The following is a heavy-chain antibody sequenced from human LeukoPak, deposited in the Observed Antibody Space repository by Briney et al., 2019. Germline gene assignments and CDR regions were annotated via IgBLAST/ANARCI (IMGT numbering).Heavy chain of an antibody. Sequence: SETLSLTCTVSGGSISSSSYYWGWIRQPPGKGLEWIGSIYYSGSTNYNPSLKSRVTISVDTSKNQFSLKLSSVTAADTAVYYCARDRGYSSGRAGGDFDYWGQGTLVTVSS. CDR3: ARDRGYSSGRAGGDFDY. D-gene: IGHD6-19*01. J-gene: IGHJ4*02. CDR1: GGSISSSSYY. V-gene: IGHV4-39*07. CDR2: IYYSGST.